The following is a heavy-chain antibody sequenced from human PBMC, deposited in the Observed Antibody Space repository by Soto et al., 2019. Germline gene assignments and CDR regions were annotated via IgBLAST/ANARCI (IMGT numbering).Heavy chain of an antibody. D-gene: IGHD2-15*01. CDR1: GGSISSYY. V-gene: IGHV4-59*01. CDR3: ARDAVVAATPNYYYYYMDV. J-gene: IGHJ6*03. Sequence: QVQLQESGPGLVKPSETLSLTCTVSGGSISSYYWSWIRQPPGKGLEWIGYIYYSGSTNYNPSLKSRATISVDTSKNQFSLKLSSVTAADTAVYYCARDAVVAATPNYYYYYMDVWGKGTTVTVSS. CDR2: IYYSGST.